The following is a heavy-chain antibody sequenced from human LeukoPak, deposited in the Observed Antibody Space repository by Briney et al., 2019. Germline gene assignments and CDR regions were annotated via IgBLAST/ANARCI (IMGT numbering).Heavy chain of an antibody. Sequence: SETLSLTCTVSGGSISSYYWSWIRQPAGKGLEWIGRIYTSGSTNYNPSLKSRVTISVDTSKNQFSLKLSSVTAADTAVYYCARVPRFYSSGWQFTGYYFDYWGQGTLVTVSS. V-gene: IGHV4-4*07. CDR1: GGSISSYY. CDR3: ARVPRFYSSGWQFTGYYFDY. D-gene: IGHD6-19*01. J-gene: IGHJ4*02. CDR2: IYTSGST.